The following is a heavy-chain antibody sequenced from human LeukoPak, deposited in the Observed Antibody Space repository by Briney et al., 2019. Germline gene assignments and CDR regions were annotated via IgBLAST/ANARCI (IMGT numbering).Heavy chain of an antibody. Sequence: ASVKVCCKASGYTFTSYGISWVRQAPGQGLEWMGWISAYNGNTNYAQKLQGRVTMTTDTSTSTAYMELRSLRSDDTAVYYCARDQDIVVVPAAPLDYWGQGTLVTVSS. D-gene: IGHD2-2*01. CDR2: ISAYNGNT. CDR1: GYTFTSYG. V-gene: IGHV1-18*01. CDR3: ARDQDIVVVPAAPLDY. J-gene: IGHJ4*02.